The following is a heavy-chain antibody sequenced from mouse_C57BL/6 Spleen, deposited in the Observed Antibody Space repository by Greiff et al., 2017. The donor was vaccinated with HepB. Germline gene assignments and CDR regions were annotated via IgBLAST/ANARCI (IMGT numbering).Heavy chain of an antibody. CDR1: GYTFTSYW. CDR2: IDPSDSYT. CDR3: ARWGNDAY. Sequence: QVQLQQPGAELVKPGASVKLSCKASGYTFTSYWMQWLKQRPGQGLEWIGEIDPSDSYTNYNQKFKGKATLTVDTSSSTAYMQLSSLTSEDSAVYYCARWGNDAYWGQGTLVTVSA. V-gene: IGHV1-50*01. J-gene: IGHJ3*01. D-gene: IGHD2-2*01.